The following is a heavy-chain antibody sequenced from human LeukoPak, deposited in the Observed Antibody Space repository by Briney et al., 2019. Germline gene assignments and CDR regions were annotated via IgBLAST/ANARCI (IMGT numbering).Heavy chain of an antibody. CDR1: DGSLSSYY. Sequence: PSETLSLTCTVSDGSLSSYYWSWIRQPPGKGLEWIGYIYYSGSTNYNPSLKSRVTISVDTSKNQFSLKLSSVTAADTAVYYCARNRMATIVHDAYDIWGQGTMVTVSS. CDR3: ARNRMATIVHDAYDI. J-gene: IGHJ3*02. D-gene: IGHD5-24*01. V-gene: IGHV4-59*01. CDR2: IYYSGST.